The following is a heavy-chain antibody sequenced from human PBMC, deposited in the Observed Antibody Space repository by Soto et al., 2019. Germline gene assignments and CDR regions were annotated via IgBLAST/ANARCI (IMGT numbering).Heavy chain of an antibody. Sequence: QVQLQESGPGLVKPSQTLSLTCTVSGDSISSGDYYWSWIRQHPGKGLEWIGYIDYSGNAYYTPSLKGRVTLSVETSKNRFSLKLNSVTAADTAVYYCARASVTTGGFDFWGQGTLVTVSS. CDR3: ARASVTTGGFDF. CDR1: GDSISSGDYY. J-gene: IGHJ4*02. D-gene: IGHD4-17*01. CDR2: IDYSGNA. V-gene: IGHV4-31*03.